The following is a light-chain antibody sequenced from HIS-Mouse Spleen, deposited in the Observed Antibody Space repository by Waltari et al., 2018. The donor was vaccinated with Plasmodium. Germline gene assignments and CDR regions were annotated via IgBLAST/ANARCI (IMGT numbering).Light chain of an antibody. CDR2: DVS. Sequence: QSALTQPRSVSGSPGQSVTISCPGPSRDVGGCIFVSWYQQPPGKAPKLMIYDVSKRPSGVPDRFSGSKSGNTASLTISGLQAEDEADYYCCSYAGSYTLVFGGGTKLTVL. J-gene: IGLJ2*01. V-gene: IGLV2-11*01. CDR1: SRDVGGCIF. CDR3: CSYAGSYTLV.